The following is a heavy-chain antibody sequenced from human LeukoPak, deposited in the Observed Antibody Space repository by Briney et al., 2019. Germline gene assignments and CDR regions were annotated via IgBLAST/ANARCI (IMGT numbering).Heavy chain of an antibody. D-gene: IGHD1-7*01. V-gene: IGHV1-69*04. J-gene: IGHJ5*02. CDR3: ARQEKSLPLELTDYSGVYWFDP. Sequence: SVKVPCKASGGTFSSYAISWVRQAPGQGLEWMGRIIPILGIANYAQKFQGRVTITADKSTSTAYMELSSLRSEDTAVYYCARQEKSLPLELTDYSGVYWFDPWGQGTLVTVSS. CDR1: GGTFSSYA. CDR2: IIPILGIA.